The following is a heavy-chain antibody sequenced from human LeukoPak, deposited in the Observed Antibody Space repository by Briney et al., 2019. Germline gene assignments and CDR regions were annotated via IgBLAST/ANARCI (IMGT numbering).Heavy chain of an antibody. CDR2: IYTSGST. D-gene: IGHD3-10*01. V-gene: IGHV4-4*07. Sequence: SETLSLTCTVSGGSISSYYWSWIRQPAGKGLEWLGRIYTSGSTNYNPSLKSRVTMSVDTSKNQFSLKLSSVTAADTAVYYCAIALYGSGSSDAFDIWGQGTMVTVS. CDR3: AIALYGSGSSDAFDI. CDR1: GGSISSYY. J-gene: IGHJ3*02.